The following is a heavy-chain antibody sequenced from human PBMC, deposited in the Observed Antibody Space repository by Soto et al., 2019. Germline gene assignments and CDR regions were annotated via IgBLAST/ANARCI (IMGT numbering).Heavy chain of an antibody. Sequence: PSETLSLTCTVSGGSISSGGYYWSWIRQHPGKGLEWIGYIYYSGSTYYNPSLKSRVTISVDTSKNQFSLKLSSVTAADTAVYYCARDSGWAAAAEDYAYGMDVWGQGTTATVTS. V-gene: IGHV4-31*03. CDR1: GGSISSGGYY. CDR2: IYYSGST. J-gene: IGHJ6*02. D-gene: IGHD6-13*01. CDR3: ARDSGWAAAAEDYAYGMDV.